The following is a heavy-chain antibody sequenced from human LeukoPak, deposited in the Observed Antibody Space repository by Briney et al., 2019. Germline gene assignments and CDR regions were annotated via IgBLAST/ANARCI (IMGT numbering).Heavy chain of an antibody. Sequence: GGSLTLSCVGSQFSFTNNWMDWVRQVPGKGLMWVSRISRDGTVADYADSVKGRFAISRDNAKNTLYLEMNSLRGEDTGLFYCVREVGAPGSFDIWGQGTLVTVSS. CDR1: QFSFTNNW. CDR3: VREVGAPGSFDI. J-gene: IGHJ3*02. CDR2: ISRDGTVA. V-gene: IGHV3-74*01. D-gene: IGHD1-26*01.